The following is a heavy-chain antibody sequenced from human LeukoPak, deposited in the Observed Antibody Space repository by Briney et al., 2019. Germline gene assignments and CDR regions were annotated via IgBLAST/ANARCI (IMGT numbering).Heavy chain of an antibody. CDR1: GYTFTTYD. Sequence: ASVTVSFKASGYTFTTYDINWVRQAAGQGLEWMGWMNPNSGNTGYAQKFQGRVTMTRNTSISTAYMELSSLRSEDTAVYYCARRSGATRREFDHWGQGALVTVSS. D-gene: IGHD1-26*01. CDR2: MNPNSGNT. CDR3: ARRSGATRREFDH. V-gene: IGHV1-8*01. J-gene: IGHJ5*02.